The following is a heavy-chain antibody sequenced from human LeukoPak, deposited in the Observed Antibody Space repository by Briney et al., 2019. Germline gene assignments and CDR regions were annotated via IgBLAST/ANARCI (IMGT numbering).Heavy chain of an antibody. Sequence: PGGSLRLSCSASGFTFSSYAMHWVRQAPGKGLEWVAVISYDGSNKYYADSVKGRFTISRDNSKNTLYLQMNSLRAEDTAVYYCVKVVRSWVNWGQGTLVTVSS. J-gene: IGHJ4*02. CDR2: ISYDGSNK. CDR1: GFTFSSYA. V-gene: IGHV3-30-3*02. CDR3: VKVVRSWVN. D-gene: IGHD2-21*01.